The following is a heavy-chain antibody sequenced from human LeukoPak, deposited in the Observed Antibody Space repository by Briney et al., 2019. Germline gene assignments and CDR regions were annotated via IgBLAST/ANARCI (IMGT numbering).Heavy chain of an antibody. CDR3: ARDAIVGATNALDI. CDR2: IYTSGST. CDR1: GGSISSGSYY. V-gene: IGHV4-61*02. D-gene: IGHD1-26*01. J-gene: IGHJ3*02. Sequence: PSETLSLTCTVSGGSISSGSYYWSWIRQPAGKGLEWIGRIYTSGSTNYNPSLKSRVTISVDTSKNQFSLKLSSVTAADTAVYYCARDAIVGATNALDIWGQGTMVTVSS.